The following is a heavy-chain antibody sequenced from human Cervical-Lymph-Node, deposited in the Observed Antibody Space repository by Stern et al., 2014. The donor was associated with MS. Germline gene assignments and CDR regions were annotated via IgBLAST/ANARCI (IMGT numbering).Heavy chain of an antibody. J-gene: IGHJ5*01. CDR3: ARQYSSGWYDS. Sequence: EAQLLESGAEVKKPGDSLRISCQGSGHSFTNFWVAWVRQMPGKGLEWMGIVYPVESNTRFSPSFRGQVTTPAAKSTHTAYLQWSSLKASDTAMYYCARQYSSGWYDSWGQGTLVTVSS. V-gene: IGHV5-51*01. CDR2: VYPVESNT. D-gene: IGHD3-22*01. CDR1: GHSFTNFW.